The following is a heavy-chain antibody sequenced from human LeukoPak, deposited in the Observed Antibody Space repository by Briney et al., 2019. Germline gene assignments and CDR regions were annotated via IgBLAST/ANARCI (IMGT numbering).Heavy chain of an antibody. D-gene: IGHD2-2*01. CDR1: GYTFTSYY. CDR2: IIPIFGTA. Sequence: GASVKVSCKASGYTFTSYYMHWVRQAPGQGLEWMGGIIPIFGTANYAQKFQGRVTITADESTSTAYMELSSLRSEDTAVYYCARAPLVVPAAMAWFDPWGQGTLVTVSS. CDR3: ARAPLVVPAAMAWFDP. J-gene: IGHJ5*02. V-gene: IGHV1-69*13.